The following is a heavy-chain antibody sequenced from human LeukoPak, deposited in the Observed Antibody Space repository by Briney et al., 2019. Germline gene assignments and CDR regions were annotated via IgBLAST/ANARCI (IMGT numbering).Heavy chain of an antibody. D-gene: IGHD6-13*01. V-gene: IGHV3-23*01. J-gene: IGHJ5*02. CDR3: AKVTGIAAAVSNWFDP. CDR2: ISGSGGST. Sequence: GASLRLSCAASGFTFSSYAMSWVRQAPGKGLEWVSAISGSGGSTYYADPVKGRFTISRDNSKNTLYLQMNSLRAEDTAVYYCAKVTGIAAAVSNWFDPWGQGTLVTVSS. CDR1: GFTFSSYA.